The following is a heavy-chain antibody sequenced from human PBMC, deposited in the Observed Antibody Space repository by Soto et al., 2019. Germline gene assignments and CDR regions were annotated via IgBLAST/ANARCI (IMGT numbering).Heavy chain of an antibody. D-gene: IGHD3-10*01. J-gene: IGHJ4*02. V-gene: IGHV1-24*01. CDR3: ATDIIVRMFRGVHAPTH. Sequence: QVQLVQSGAEVKKPGASVKVSCKVSGYTLTELSMHWVRQAPGKGLEWVGGFDPEDGETIYAQKFQGRVTMTEETHTDPAHMELSSLSFDDTAVYYCATDIIVRMFRGVHAPTHWGQGTLVTVSS. CDR1: GYTLTELS. CDR2: FDPEDGET.